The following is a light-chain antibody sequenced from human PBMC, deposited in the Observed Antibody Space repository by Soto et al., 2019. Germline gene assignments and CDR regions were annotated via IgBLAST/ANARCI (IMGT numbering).Light chain of an antibody. Sequence: QSALTQPPSASGSPGQSVTISCTGTGRYVGGYYYVSWYQQHPGKAPKLMIYEVSKRPSGVPDRFSGSKSGNTASLPVSGLQAEDEADYYCSSYAVTNTPYVFGNGTKVTVL. CDR2: EVS. CDR1: GRYVGGYYY. V-gene: IGLV2-8*01. CDR3: SSYAVTNTPYV. J-gene: IGLJ1*01.